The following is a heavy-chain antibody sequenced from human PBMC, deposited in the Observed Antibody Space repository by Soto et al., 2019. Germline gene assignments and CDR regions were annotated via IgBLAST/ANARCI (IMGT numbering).Heavy chain of an antibody. CDR1: EGTIMDQGDY. D-gene: IGHD4-17*01. CDR3: ARTTAVPKTPRSRYFFDY. V-gene: IGHV4-61*08. J-gene: IGHJ4*02. Sequence: SGPKPLTYSGAEGTIMDQGDYGSRIRQPPGKRLEWIWYVYYSGTTNYNPSLKSRVTISVDLSKNRFSLRLSSVTTADTALYYCARTTAVPKTPRSRYFFDYWGQGTLVTVSS. CDR2: VYYSGTT.